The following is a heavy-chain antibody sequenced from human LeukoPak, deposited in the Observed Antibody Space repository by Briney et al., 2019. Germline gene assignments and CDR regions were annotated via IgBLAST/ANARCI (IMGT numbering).Heavy chain of an antibody. CDR1: GGTFSSYA. D-gene: IGHD6-6*01. Sequence: GASVTVSCKASGGTFSSYAISWVRQAPGQGLEWMGGIIPIFGTANYAQKFQGRVTITTDESTSTAYMELSSLRSEDTAVYYCARGIVQLVPQTGFHYYMDVWGKGTTVTVSS. J-gene: IGHJ6*03. CDR3: ARGIVQLVPQTGFHYYMDV. CDR2: IIPIFGTA. V-gene: IGHV1-69*05.